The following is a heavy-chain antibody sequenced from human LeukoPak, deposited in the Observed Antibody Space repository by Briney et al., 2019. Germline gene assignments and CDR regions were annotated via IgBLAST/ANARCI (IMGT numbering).Heavy chain of an antibody. CDR2: IISIFGTA. CDR1: GGTFSSYA. V-gene: IGHV1-69*13. J-gene: IGHJ6*03. CDR3: ARPKGSGSYLKSYYYYMDV. D-gene: IGHD3-10*01. Sequence: ASVKVSCKASGGTFSSYAISWVRQAPGQGLEWMVGIISIFGTANYAQKFQGRVTITADESTSTAYMELSSLRSEDTAVYYCARPKGSGSYLKSYYYYMDVWGKGTTVTVSS.